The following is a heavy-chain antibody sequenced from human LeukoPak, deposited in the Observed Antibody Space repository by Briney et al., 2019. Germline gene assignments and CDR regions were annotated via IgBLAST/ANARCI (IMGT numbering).Heavy chain of an antibody. J-gene: IGHJ4*02. Sequence: SETLSLTCNVSGGSISSGSYYWSWIRQPAEKRLEWIGRTYTSGSTNYDPSLKSRVTISVDTSKSPFPLKLSSVTAADTAVYYCARWSTYRFDYWGQGTLVTVSS. CDR3: ARWSTYRFDY. CDR1: GGSISSGSYY. D-gene: IGHD2-2*01. CDR2: TYTSGST. V-gene: IGHV4-61*02.